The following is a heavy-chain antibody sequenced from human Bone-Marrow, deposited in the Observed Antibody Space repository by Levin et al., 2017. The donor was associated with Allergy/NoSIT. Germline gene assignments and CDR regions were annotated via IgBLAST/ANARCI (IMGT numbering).Heavy chain of an antibody. Sequence: SQTLSLTCTVSGGSISSGDYYWSWIRQPPGKGLEWIGYIYYSGSTYYNAPLKSRTTISVDTSKNQFSLKLSSVTAADTAVYYCGRALGGSYSALDYWGQGTLVTVSS. D-gene: IGHD1-26*01. V-gene: IGHV4-30-4*01. CDR2: IYYSGST. J-gene: IGHJ4*02. CDR3: GRALGGSYSALDY. CDR1: GGSISSGDYY.